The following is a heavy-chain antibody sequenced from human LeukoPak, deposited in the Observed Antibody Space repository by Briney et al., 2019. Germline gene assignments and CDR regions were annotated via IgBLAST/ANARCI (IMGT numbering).Heavy chain of an antibody. J-gene: IGHJ4*02. V-gene: IGHV1-2*04. CDR2: INPNSGGT. CDR3: ARSPYYDILTGPEGPYYFDY. D-gene: IGHD3-9*01. Sequence: ASVKVSCKASGYTFTGYYMHRVRQAPGQGLEWMGWINPNSGGTNYAQKFQGWVTMTRDTSISTAYMELSRLRSDDTAVYYCARSPYYDILTGPEGPYYFDYWGQGTLVTVSS. CDR1: GYTFTGYY.